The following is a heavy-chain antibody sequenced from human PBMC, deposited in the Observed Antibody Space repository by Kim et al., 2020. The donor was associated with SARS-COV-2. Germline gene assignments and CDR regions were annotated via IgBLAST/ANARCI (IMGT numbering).Heavy chain of an antibody. CDR3: ARDYSSSYWSDAFDI. CDR2: INTNTGNP. J-gene: IGHJ3*02. Sequence: ASVKVSCKASGYTFTSYAMNWVRQAPGQGLEWMGWINTNTGNPTYAQGFTGRFVFSLDTSVSTAYLQISSLKAEDTAVYYCARDYSSSYWSDAFDIWGQGTMVTVSS. D-gene: IGHD6-13*01. CDR1: GYTFTSYA. V-gene: IGHV7-4-1*02.